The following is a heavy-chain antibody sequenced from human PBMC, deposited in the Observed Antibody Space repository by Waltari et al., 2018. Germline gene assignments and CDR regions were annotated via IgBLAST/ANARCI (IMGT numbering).Heavy chain of an antibody. CDR2: ISTDASDT. CDR3: ARVSRRTYRSPVPGRHYYYGMDV. J-gene: IGHJ6*02. CDR1: GFPFSSFW. D-gene: IGHD1-1*01. Sequence: EEQLVESGGGLVQPGDSLRLSCAASGFPFSSFWMNWVRQAPAKGPLRVSRISTDASDTTYADSVKGRFTISRDNARNTLYLQMNRLRAEDTAVYFCARVSRRTYRSPVPGRHYYYGMDVWGQGTTVTVSS. V-gene: IGHV3-74*03.